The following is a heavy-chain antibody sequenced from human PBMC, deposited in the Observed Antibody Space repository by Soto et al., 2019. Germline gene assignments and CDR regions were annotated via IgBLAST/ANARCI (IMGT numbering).Heavy chain of an antibody. J-gene: IGHJ4*02. Sequence: QVQLVQSGAEVKKPGSSVKVSCKASGGTFSSYTISWVRQAPGQGLEWMGRIIPILGIANYAQKFQGRVTINADKSTSTAYMELSSLRSEDTAVYYCAREGSSGYLDYWGQGTLVTVS. CDR3: AREGSSGYLDY. CDR1: GGTFSSYT. V-gene: IGHV1-69*08. D-gene: IGHD3-22*01. CDR2: IIPILGIA.